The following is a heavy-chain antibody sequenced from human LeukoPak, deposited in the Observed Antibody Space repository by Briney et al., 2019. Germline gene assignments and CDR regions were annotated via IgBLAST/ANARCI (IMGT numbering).Heavy chain of an antibody. CDR2: IWYDGTNK. V-gene: IGHV3-33*01. J-gene: IGHJ4*02. CDR1: GFTFSGCG. CDR3: ARGRDGYNWIDY. Sequence: GGSLRLSCAASGFTFSGCGMHWVRQAPGKGLEWVAVIWYDGTNKYYADSVKGRFTISRDNSKNTLYLQMNSLRAEDTAVYYCARGRDGYNWIDYWGQGTLVTVSS. D-gene: IGHD5-24*01.